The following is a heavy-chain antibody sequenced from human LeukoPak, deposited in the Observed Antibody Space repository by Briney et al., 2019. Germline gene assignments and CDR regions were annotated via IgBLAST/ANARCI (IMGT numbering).Heavy chain of an antibody. D-gene: IGHD5-18*01. CDR3: ATGEYSYGYDTYFDY. CDR2: FDPEDGET. CDR1: GYTLTELS. Sequence: ASVKVSCKVSGYTLTELSMHWVRQAPGKGLEWTGGFDPEDGETIYAQKFQGRVTMTEDTSTDTAYMELSSLRSEDTAVYYCATGEYSYGYDTYFDYWGQGTLVTVSS. V-gene: IGHV1-24*01. J-gene: IGHJ4*02.